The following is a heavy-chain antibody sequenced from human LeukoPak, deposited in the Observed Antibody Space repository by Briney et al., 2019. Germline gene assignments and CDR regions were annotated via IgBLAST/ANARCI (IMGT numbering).Heavy chain of an antibody. Sequence: PSETLSLTCAVSGGSISSGGYSWSWIRQPPGKGLEWIGYIYYSGSTYYNPSLKSRVTISVDTSKNQFSLRLSSVTAADTAVYYCARERTRYYFDYWGQGTLVTVSS. J-gene: IGHJ4*02. V-gene: IGHV4-30-4*01. CDR1: GGSISSGGYS. CDR3: ARERTRYYFDY. CDR2: IYYSGST. D-gene: IGHD2-8*01.